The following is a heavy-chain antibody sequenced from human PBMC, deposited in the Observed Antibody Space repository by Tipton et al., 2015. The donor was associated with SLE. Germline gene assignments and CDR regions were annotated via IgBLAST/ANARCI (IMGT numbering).Heavy chain of an antibody. CDR1: GFTFSIYA. D-gene: IGHD5-12*01. Sequence: SLRLSCAASGFTFSIYAMHWVRQAPGKGLEWVAVISYDGSNKYYADSVKGRFTISRDISKNTLCLQMNSLRAEDTAVFYCAREGLSGYEQGFDYWGQGTLVTVSS. J-gene: IGHJ4*02. CDR3: AREGLSGYEQGFDY. V-gene: IGHV3-30*04. CDR2: ISYDGSNK.